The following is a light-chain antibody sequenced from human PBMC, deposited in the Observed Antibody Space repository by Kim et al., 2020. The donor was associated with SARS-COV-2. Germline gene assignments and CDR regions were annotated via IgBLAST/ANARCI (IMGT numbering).Light chain of an antibody. J-gene: IGKJ2*01. Sequence: SASLGDKVTVTCRTSQNISNYLNWYHQKPGEAPKLLIYAAVTLQGGVSSRFSASGSGTDFTLMITSLQPEDLATYYCQQSYRIPYAFAQGTKLEI. CDR1: QNISNY. CDR2: AAV. V-gene: IGKV1-39*01. CDR3: QQSYRIPYA.